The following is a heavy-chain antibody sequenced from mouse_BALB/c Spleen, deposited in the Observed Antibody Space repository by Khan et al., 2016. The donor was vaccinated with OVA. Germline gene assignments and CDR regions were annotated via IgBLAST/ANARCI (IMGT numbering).Heavy chain of an antibody. D-gene: IGHD2-10*02. V-gene: IGHV5-12*02. J-gene: IGHJ4*01. Sequence: EVELVESGGGLVQPGGSLKLSCATSGFTFSDYYMYWFRQTPEKRLEWVAYISNCGGNIYYPDTVKGRFTMSRDKATSTVYLQMSRLSSDVSALYYGGRHGYGKGDAMDYWGQGTSVTVSS. CDR1: GFTFSDYY. CDR3: GRHGYGKGDAMDY. CDR2: ISNCGGNI.